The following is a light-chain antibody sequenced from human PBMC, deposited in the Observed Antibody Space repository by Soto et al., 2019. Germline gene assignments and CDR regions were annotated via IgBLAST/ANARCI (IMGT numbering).Light chain of an antibody. CDR3: QQFNIWPHMLS. CDR2: DAS. J-gene: IGKJ4*01. Sequence: IVVTQSPATLSVSPGERATLSCRASQGVGSNLAWYQQRPGQAPRLLIYDASTRATGIPDRFSGSGSGTEFTPTISSLQSEDFAVYYCQQFNIWPHMLSFGGGTKLEMK. V-gene: IGKV3-15*01. CDR1: QGVGSN.